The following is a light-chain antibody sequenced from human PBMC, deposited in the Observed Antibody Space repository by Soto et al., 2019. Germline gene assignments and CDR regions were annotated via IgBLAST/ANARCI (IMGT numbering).Light chain of an antibody. V-gene: IGKV3-15*01. Sequence: EILMTQSPATLSVSPGQRATLSCRASQNINSNLAWYQQKPGQPPRLLIYAASTRATGIPAKFTGSGSGTHFTLTITGLQSEDFALYYCQQYDNWPRYTFGQGTRLEIK. J-gene: IGKJ5*01. CDR1: QNINSN. CDR3: QQYDNWPRYT. CDR2: AAS.